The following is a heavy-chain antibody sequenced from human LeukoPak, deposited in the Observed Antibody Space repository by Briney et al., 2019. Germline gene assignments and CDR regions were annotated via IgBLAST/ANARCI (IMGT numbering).Heavy chain of an antibody. V-gene: IGHV3-30*18. J-gene: IGHJ1*01. Sequence: PGGSLRLSCAASGFTFSSYGMHWVRQAPGKGLEWVAGISYDGSNKYYADSVKGRFTISRDNSKNTLYLQMNSLRAEDTAVYYCAKDVRAANVWGYFQHWGQGTLVTVSS. CDR2: ISYDGSNK. D-gene: IGHD3-16*01. CDR1: GFTFSSYG. CDR3: AKDVRAANVWGYFQH.